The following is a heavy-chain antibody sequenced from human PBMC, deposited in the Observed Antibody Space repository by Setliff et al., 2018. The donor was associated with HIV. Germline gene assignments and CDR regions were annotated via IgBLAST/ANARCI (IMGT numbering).Heavy chain of an antibody. J-gene: IGHJ4*02. CDR2: INPEGSAR. CDR1: GFTFRTSW. D-gene: IGHD1-1*01. CDR3: TRNEI. Sequence: GGSLRLSCVTSGFTFRTSWMAWVRQAPGKALEWVGNINPEGSARNYVDSVRGRFTFSRDNAANSLYLQMNSLGVEDTAVYYCTRNEIWGQGTLVTVS. V-gene: IGHV3-7*01.